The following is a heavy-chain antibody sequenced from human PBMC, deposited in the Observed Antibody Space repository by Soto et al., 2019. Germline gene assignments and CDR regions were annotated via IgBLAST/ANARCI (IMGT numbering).Heavy chain of an antibody. Sequence: QVQLVQSGPEVKKPGASVKVSCKTSGYTFTSYGISWVQQAPGQGLEWIGWITTDKGKTTYAQKFQGRVTMTTDTSTSTAYMELRSLRSDDTAVYYCATRSPAFDYWGQGTLVTVSS. J-gene: IGHJ4*02. CDR1: GYTFTSYG. CDR3: ATRSPAFDY. CDR2: ITTDKGKT. V-gene: IGHV1-18*01.